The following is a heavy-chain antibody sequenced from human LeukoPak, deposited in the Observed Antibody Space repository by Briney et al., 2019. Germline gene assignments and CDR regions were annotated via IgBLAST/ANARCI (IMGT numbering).Heavy chain of an antibody. J-gene: IGHJ4*02. CDR3: AKYWVDTVLVPFDY. CDR2: IIANGVNT. D-gene: IGHD5-18*01. CDR1: GFTFSDFH. V-gene: IGHV3-23*01. Sequence: GGSLRLSCAASGFTFSDFHMSWVRQAPGKGLEWVSGIIANGVNTYYADSVQGRFTISRDNSKNTLYLQMNSLRAEDTAVYYCAKYWVDTVLVPFDYWGQGTLVTVSS.